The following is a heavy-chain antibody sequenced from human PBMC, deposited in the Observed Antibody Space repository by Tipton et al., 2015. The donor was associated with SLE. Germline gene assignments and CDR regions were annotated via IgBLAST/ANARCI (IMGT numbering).Heavy chain of an antibody. CDR3: ARGGGSYYDY. D-gene: IGHD1-26*01. Sequence: TLSLTCTVSGGSISGYYWSWVRQPAGKGLECIGRIYTSASTIYNPSLKSRVTLSSDTPKNQFSLRVRSVTAADTAVYYCARGGGSYYDYWGQGTLVTVSS. J-gene: IGHJ4*02. V-gene: IGHV4-4*07. CDR2: IYTSAST. CDR1: GGSISGYY.